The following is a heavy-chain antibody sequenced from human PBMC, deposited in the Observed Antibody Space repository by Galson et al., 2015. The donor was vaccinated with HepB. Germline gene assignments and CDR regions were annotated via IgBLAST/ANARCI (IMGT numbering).Heavy chain of an antibody. J-gene: IGHJ6*02. Sequence: SLRLSCAASGFTFSSYAMSWVRQAPGKGLEWVSAISGSGGSTYYADSVKGRFTISRDNSKNTLYLQMNSLRAEDTAVYYCAKTHRSTVAPYYYYYGMDVWGQGTTVTVSS. CDR3: AKTHRSTVAPYYYYYGMDV. CDR1: GFTFSSYA. V-gene: IGHV3-23*01. D-gene: IGHD4-23*01. CDR2: ISGSGGST.